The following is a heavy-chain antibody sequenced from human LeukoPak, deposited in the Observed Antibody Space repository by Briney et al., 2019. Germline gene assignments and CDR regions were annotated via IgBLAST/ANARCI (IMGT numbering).Heavy chain of an antibody. D-gene: IGHD3-10*01. Sequence: SETLPLTCTVSGGSISGYYWSWIRQPPGKGLEWIGCVYYSGSTNYNPSLKSRVTISVDRSKNQFSLKLSSVTAADTAVYYCARSWFGELGGYAFDIWGQGTMVTVSS. J-gene: IGHJ3*02. V-gene: IGHV4-59*12. CDR1: GGSISGYY. CDR2: VYYSGST. CDR3: ARSWFGELGGYAFDI.